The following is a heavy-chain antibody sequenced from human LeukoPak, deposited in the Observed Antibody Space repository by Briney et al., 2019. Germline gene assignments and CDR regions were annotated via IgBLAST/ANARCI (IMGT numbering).Heavy chain of an antibody. CDR1: GYTFTSYY. CDR2: INPSGGST. Sequence: ASVKVSCKASGYTFTSYYMHWVRQAPGQGLEWMGIINPSGGSTSYAQKFQGRVTMTRDTSTSTVYMELSSLRSEDTAVYYCARRMGIAAAGTWAYYYYMDVWGKGTTVTVSS. D-gene: IGHD6-13*01. V-gene: IGHV1-46*01. CDR3: ARRMGIAAAGTWAYYYYMDV. J-gene: IGHJ6*03.